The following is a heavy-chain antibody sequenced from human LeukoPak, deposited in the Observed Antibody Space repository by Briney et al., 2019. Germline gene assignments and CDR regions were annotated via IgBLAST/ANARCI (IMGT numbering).Heavy chain of an antibody. V-gene: IGHV4-59*01. CDR2: IYYSGST. D-gene: IGHD6-13*01. J-gene: IGHJ6*02. Sequence: ASETLSLTCTVSGGSISSYYWSWIRQPPGKGLEWVGYIYYSGSTNYNPSLKSRVTISVDTSTNQFSLKLSSVTAADTAVYYCARVLVGRAAAGTDYYYGMDVWGQGTTVTVPS. CDR1: GGSISSYY. CDR3: ARVLVGRAAAGTDYYYGMDV.